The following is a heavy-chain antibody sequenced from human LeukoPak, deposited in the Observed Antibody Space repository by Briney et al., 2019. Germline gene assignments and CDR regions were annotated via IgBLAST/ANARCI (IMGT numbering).Heavy chain of an antibody. CDR1: GFTFSSYA. V-gene: IGHV3-23*01. CDR2: ISGSGGST. D-gene: IGHD3-22*01. CDR3: AKDLTMIVVVTERTPDY. Sequence: GGSLRLSCAASGFTFSSYAMSWVRQAPGKGLEWVSAISGSGGSTCYADSVKGRFTISRDNSKNTLYLQMNSLRAEDTAVYYCAKDLTMIVVVTERTPDYWGQGTLVTVSS. J-gene: IGHJ4*02.